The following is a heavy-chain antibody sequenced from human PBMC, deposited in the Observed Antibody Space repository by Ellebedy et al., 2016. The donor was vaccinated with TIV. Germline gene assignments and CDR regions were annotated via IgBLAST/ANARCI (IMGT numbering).Heavy chain of an antibody. J-gene: IGHJ4*02. D-gene: IGHD4-17*01. V-gene: IGHV3-48*02. CDR1: GVNFSSYS. Sequence: GESLKISCAVSGVNFSSYSINWVRQTPGKGLEWISYISTSGDTIFYTDSVKGRFTISRDNAKNSLYLQMGSLRDEDTAVYYCAIWGNYGDYVGYWGQGTLVTVSS. CDR3: AIWGNYGDYVGY. CDR2: ISTSGDTI.